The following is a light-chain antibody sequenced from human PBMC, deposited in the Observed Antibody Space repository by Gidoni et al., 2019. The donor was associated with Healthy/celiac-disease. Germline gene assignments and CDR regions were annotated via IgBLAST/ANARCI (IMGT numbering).Light chain of an antibody. CDR3: QQSYSTPLT. V-gene: IGKV1-39*01. J-gene: IGKJ4*01. CDR2: AAS. Sequence: DIQMTQSPSSLSASVGDRVTITCRASQSISTYLNWYHQKPGKAPKLLIYAASSLQSRVPSRFRGSGSGTDFNLTIRSLQPEDFATYYCQQSYSTPLTFGGGTKVEIK. CDR1: QSISTY.